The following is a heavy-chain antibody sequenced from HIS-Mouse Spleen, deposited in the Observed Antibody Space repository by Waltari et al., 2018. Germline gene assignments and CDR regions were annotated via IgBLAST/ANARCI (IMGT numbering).Heavy chain of an antibody. J-gene: IGHJ5*02. Sequence: QVQLVQSGAEVKNPGASVKVSCKASGYTFHSYKFNRVRRAPGTGFKWMGWMNPNSGNTGYAQKFQGRVTMTRNTSISTAYMELSSLRSEDTAVYYCARGPHYCSSTSCYNEGDWFDPWGQGTLVTVSS. CDR1: GYTFHSYK. D-gene: IGHD2-2*02. CDR3: ARGPHYCSSTSCYNEGDWFDP. CDR2: MNPNSGNT. V-gene: IGHV1-8*01.